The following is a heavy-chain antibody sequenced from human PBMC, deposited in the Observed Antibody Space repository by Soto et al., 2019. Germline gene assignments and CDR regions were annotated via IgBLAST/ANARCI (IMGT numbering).Heavy chain of an antibody. CDR1: GFTFSSYS. CDR2: ISSSSSTI. CDR3: ARDLPYYYGSGSYYYYYGMDV. D-gene: IGHD3-10*01. V-gene: IGHV3-48*02. J-gene: IGHJ6*02. Sequence: GGSLRLSCAASGFTFSSYSMNWVRQAPGKGLEWVSYISSSSSTIYYADSVKGRFTISRDNAKNSLYLQMNSLRDEDTAVYYCARDLPYYYGSGSYYYYYGMDVWGQGATVTVSS.